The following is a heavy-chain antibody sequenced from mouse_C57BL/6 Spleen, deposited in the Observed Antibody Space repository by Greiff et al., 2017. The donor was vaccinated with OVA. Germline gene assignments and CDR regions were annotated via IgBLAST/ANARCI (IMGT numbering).Heavy chain of an antibody. CDR2: IRLKSDNYAT. Sequence: EVKLMESGGGLVQPGGSMKLSCVASGFTFSNYWMNWVRQSPEKGLEWVAQIRLKSDNYATHYAESVKGRFTISRDDSKSSVYLQMNNLRAEDTGIYYCTGGVYAMDYWGQGTSVTVSS. J-gene: IGHJ4*01. CDR3: TGGVYAMDY. CDR1: GFTFSNYW. V-gene: IGHV6-3*01.